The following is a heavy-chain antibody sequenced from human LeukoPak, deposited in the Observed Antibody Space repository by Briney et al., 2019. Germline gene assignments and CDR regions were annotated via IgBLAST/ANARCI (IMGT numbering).Heavy chain of an antibody. J-gene: IGHJ4*02. CDR3: AGDRIAVAGTPLDY. CDR2: ISSSSTYI. Sequence: GGSLRLSCAASGFTFSSYTMNWVRQAPGKGLEWVSSISSSSTYIYYADSVKGRFTISRDNAKNSLYLQMNSLRAEDTAVYYCAGDRIAVAGTPLDYWGQGTLVTVSS. V-gene: IGHV3-21*01. CDR1: GFTFSSYT. D-gene: IGHD6-19*01.